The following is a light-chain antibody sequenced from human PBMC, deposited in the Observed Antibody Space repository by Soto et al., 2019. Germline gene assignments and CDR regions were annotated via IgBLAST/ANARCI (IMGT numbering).Light chain of an antibody. Sequence: EIVLTQSPGPLSLSPGERATLSCRASQSVSSAYLAWYQQKRGQAPRLLLYGASNRATGIPDRFSGSGSGTDFTLTISRLEPEEFAVYYCQQYGSSPPSVTFGQGTRLEI. CDR1: QSVSSAY. CDR3: QQYGSSPPSVT. J-gene: IGKJ5*01. V-gene: IGKV3-20*01. CDR2: GAS.